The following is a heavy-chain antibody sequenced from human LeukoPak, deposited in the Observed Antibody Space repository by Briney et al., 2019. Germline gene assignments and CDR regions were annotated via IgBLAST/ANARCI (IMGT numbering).Heavy chain of an antibody. J-gene: IGHJ4*02. D-gene: IGHD3-10*01. CDR2: IKKDGSEK. V-gene: IGHV3-7*01. CDR3: TRDGHTVRGIAGF. CDR1: GFDFSNYW. Sequence: GGSLRLSCAASGFDFSNYWMGWVRQAPGKGPEWVANIKKDGSEKYYVDSVRGRFTISRDNDGNSLYWQMDSLRAEDTAVYYCTRDGHTVRGIAGFWGQGTLVTVSS.